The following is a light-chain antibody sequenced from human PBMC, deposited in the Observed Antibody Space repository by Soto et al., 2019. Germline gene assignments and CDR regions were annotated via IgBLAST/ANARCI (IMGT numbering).Light chain of an antibody. CDR3: SSYTSTNHVV. CDR1: SSDVGGYNY. Sequence: QSALTQPPSASGSPGQSVIISCTGTSSDVGGYNYVSWYQQHPGKAPKLVIYEVTKRPSGVSNRFSGSKSGNTASLTISGLQAEDETDYYCSSYTSTNHVVFGGGTKVTVL. CDR2: EVT. V-gene: IGLV2-14*01. J-gene: IGLJ2*01.